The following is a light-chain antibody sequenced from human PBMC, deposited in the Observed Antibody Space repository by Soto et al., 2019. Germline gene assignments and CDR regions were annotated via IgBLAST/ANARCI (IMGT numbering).Light chain of an antibody. Sequence: VMTQSPATLSVSPGERATLSCWASETVAPNLARYQQTPGQAPRLLISGASTRAAGISDRVRGSGSGTEFTLPISILRSEDSAIYYCQQYFEWPPMTFGQGTKVEI. CDR1: ETVAPN. CDR3: QQYFEWPPMT. CDR2: GAS. J-gene: IGKJ1*01. V-gene: IGKV3-15*01.